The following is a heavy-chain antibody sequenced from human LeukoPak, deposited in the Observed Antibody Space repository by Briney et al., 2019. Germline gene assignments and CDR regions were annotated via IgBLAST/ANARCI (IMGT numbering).Heavy chain of an antibody. CDR1: GGSISNYY. V-gene: IGHV4-59*01. CDR3: ARVSYYDSSGYLGNFDY. CDR2: IYYSGST. D-gene: IGHD3-22*01. Sequence: PSETLSLTCTVSGGSISNYYWSWIRQSPVKGLEWIGFIYYSGSTNYNPSLKSRVTISVDTSKNQFSLKLSSVTAADTALYYCARVSYYDSSGYLGNFDYWGQGTLVTVSS. J-gene: IGHJ4*02.